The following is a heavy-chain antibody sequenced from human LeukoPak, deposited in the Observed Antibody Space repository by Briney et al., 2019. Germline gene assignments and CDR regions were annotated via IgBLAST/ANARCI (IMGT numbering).Heavy chain of an antibody. CDR2: IYSGGNT. V-gene: IGHV3-66*04. CDR1: GFTVCTNY. Sequence: GGSLRLSCAASGFTVCTNYMSWVRQAPGKGLEWVSVIYSGGNTYYADSVKGRFTISRDNSKNTLYLQMISLTVEDTAVYYCARRAATDFYLDYWGQRTLVTVSS. J-gene: IGHJ4*02. D-gene: IGHD6-25*01. CDR3: ARRAATDFYLDY.